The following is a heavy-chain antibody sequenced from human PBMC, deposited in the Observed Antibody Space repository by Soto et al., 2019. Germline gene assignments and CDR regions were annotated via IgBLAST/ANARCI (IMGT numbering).Heavy chain of an antibody. V-gene: IGHV3-30*18. CDR2: ISYDGSNK. CDR1: GFIFNDYG. D-gene: IGHD1-26*01. J-gene: IGHJ6*02. CDR3: AKNPASGSYFGGMDV. Sequence: QVQLVESGGGVVQPGRSLRLSCAAFGFIFNDYGIHWVRQAPGKGLEWVALISYDGSNKYYADSVKGRFTISRDNSKNTLYLQINSLRPKDTAVYHCAKNPASGSYFGGMDVWGQGTTVTVSS.